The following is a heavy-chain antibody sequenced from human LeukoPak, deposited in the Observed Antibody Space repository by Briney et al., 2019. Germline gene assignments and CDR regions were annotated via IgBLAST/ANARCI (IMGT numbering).Heavy chain of an antibody. CDR1: GDSISNYY. V-gene: IGHV4-4*07. D-gene: IGHD6-13*01. Sequence: SETLSLTCIVSGDSISNYYWSWIRQPAGKGLEWIGCIYTSGSANYNPSPKSRVTMSVDTSKNQFSLKLSSVTAADTAVYYCAREAAAGTFYFDYWGQGTLVTVSS. CDR2: IYTSGSA. CDR3: AREAAAGTFYFDY. J-gene: IGHJ4*02.